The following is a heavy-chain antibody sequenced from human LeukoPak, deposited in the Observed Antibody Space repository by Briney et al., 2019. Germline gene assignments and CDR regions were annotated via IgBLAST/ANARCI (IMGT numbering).Heavy chain of an antibody. V-gene: IGHV4-59*01. CDR3: ARGLPSSIRLYFDY. CDR2: IYYSGST. CDR1: GGSISSYY. Sequence: SETLSLTCTVSGGSISSYYWSWIRQRPGKGLEWIGYIYYSGSTNYNPSLKSRVTISVDTSKNQFSLKLSSVTAADTAVYYCARGLPSSIRLYFDYWGQGTLVTVSS. D-gene: IGHD2-2*01. J-gene: IGHJ4*02.